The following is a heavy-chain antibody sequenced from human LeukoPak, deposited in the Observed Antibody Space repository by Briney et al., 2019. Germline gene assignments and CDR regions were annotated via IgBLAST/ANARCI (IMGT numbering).Heavy chain of an antibody. Sequence: PGGSLRLSCAASGFTFSSYSMNWVRQAPGKGLEWVSYISSSSSTIYYADSVKGRFTISRDNAKNSLYLQMNSLRAGDTAVYYCAREGGGSIDAFDIWGQGTMVTVSS. V-gene: IGHV3-48*01. D-gene: IGHD6-25*01. CDR2: ISSSSSTI. J-gene: IGHJ3*02. CDR1: GFTFSSYS. CDR3: AREGGGSIDAFDI.